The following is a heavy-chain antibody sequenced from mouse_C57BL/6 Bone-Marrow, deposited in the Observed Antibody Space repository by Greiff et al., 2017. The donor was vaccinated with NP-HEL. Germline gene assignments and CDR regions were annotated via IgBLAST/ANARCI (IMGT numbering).Heavy chain of an antibody. J-gene: IGHJ3*01. Sequence: EVQRVESGGGLVKPGGSLKLSCAASGFTFSSYAMSWVRQTPEKRLEWVATISDGGSYTYYPDNVKGRFTISRDNAKNNLYLQMSHLKSEDTAMYYCARDRGYGSSYWFAYWGQGTLVTVSA. D-gene: IGHD1-1*01. CDR2: ISDGGSYT. CDR1: GFTFSSYA. CDR3: ARDRGYGSSYWFAY. V-gene: IGHV5-4*01.